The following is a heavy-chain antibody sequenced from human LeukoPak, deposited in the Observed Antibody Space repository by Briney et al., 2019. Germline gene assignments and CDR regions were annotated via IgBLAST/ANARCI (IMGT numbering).Heavy chain of an antibody. CDR2: ISYDGSNK. CDR3: AKDGEYRIVVITGHYYYYGMDV. V-gene: IGHV3-30*18. Sequence: PGRSLRLSCAASGFTFSSYGMHWVRQAPGKGLEWVAVISYDGSNKYYADSVKGRFTISRDNSKNTLYLQMNSLRAEDTAVYYCAKDGEYRIVVITGHYYYYGMDVWGQGTTVTVSS. J-gene: IGHJ6*02. D-gene: IGHD3-22*01. CDR1: GFTFSSYG.